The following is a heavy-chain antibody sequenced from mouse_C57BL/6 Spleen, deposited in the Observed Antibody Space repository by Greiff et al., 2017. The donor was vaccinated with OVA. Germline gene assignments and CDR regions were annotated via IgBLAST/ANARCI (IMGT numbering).Heavy chain of an antibody. CDR3: ARDDGYYGYAMDY. Sequence: DVQLVESGGGLVKPGGSLKLSCAASGFTFSDYGMHWVRQAPEKGLEWVAYISSGSSTIYYADTVKGRFTISRDNAKNTLFLQMTSLRSEDTAMYYCARDDGYYGYAMDYWGQGTSVTVSS. J-gene: IGHJ4*01. CDR2: ISSGSSTI. CDR1: GFTFSDYG. V-gene: IGHV5-17*01. D-gene: IGHD2-3*01.